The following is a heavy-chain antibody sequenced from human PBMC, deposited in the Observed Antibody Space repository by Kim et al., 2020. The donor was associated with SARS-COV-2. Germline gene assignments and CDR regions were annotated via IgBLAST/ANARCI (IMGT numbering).Heavy chain of an antibody. D-gene: IGHD3-16*01. J-gene: IGHJ6*02. Sequence: GRFTISRDNSKNTLYLQMNSLRAEDTAVYYWARDLEEGWGGGLFYYGMDVWGQGTTVTVSS. V-gene: IGHV3-30*07. CDR3: ARDLEEGWGGGLFYYGMDV.